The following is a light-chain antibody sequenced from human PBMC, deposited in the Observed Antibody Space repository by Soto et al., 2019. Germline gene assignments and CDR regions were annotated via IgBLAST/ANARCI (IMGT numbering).Light chain of an antibody. Sequence: DIQLTQSPSFLSASVGDRVTITCRASRGISTYLAWYQKKPGKAPKLLIYAASTLQPGVPSRFSGSGSEADYTFTLTIRNLQPEDFATYYCHQASSFPLTFGGGTKVDI. V-gene: IGKV1-9*01. CDR3: HQASSFPLT. CDR1: RGISTY. CDR2: AAS. J-gene: IGKJ4*01.